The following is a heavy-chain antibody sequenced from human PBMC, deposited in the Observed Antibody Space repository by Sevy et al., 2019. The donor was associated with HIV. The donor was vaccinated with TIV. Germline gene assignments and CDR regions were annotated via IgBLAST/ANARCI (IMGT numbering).Heavy chain of an antibody. J-gene: IGHJ4*02. V-gene: IGHV4-59*12. D-gene: IGHD2-2*02. CDR3: ARLRWDVVDAPGATPGCYFDS. CDR2: TSYSGTT. Sequence: SKTLSLTCSVSGDSINNYYWSWIRQPPGKGLEWIGYTSYSGTTNYSPSLKSRVDISVDTSMHHFSLKINSVTAADTAVYYCARLRWDVVDAPGATPGCYFDSWGREFWSPSPQ. CDR1: GDSINNYY.